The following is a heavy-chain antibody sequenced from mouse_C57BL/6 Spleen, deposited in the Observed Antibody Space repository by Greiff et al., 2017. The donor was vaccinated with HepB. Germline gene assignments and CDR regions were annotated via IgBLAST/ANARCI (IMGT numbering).Heavy chain of an antibody. CDR1: GYTFTSYW. Sequence: QVQLQQPGAELVMPGASVKLSCKASGYTFTSYWMHWVKQRPGQGLEWIGEIDPSDSYTNYNQKFKGKSTLTVDKSSSTAYMQLSSLTSEDSAVYYWARSRDGFDYWGQGTTLTVSS. CDR3: ARSRDGFDY. CDR2: IDPSDSYT. D-gene: IGHD2-3*01. J-gene: IGHJ2*01. V-gene: IGHV1-69*01.